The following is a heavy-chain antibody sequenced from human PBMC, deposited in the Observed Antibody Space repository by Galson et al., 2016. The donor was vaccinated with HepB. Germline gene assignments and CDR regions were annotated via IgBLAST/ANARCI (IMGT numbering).Heavy chain of an antibody. V-gene: IGHV3-33*08. CDR2: IWYDGSND. Sequence: SLRLSCAASGFSFSTYAMHWVRQAPGKGLEWLALIWYDGSNDYYADSVKGRFTISRDNSKNTLYLQLNSLRAEDTAVYYCAREHPDIAAAILDYWGQGTLVTVST. CDR1: GFSFSTYA. J-gene: IGHJ4*02. D-gene: IGHD6-25*01. CDR3: AREHPDIAAAILDY.